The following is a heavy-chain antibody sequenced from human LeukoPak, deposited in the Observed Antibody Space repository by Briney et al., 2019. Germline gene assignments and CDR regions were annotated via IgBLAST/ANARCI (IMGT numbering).Heavy chain of an antibody. CDR3: ARRVSATRRFDP. CDR1: GFTFSSHW. CDR2: INSDGSTT. J-gene: IGHJ5*02. D-gene: IGHD2-15*01. V-gene: IGHV3-74*01. Sequence: QPGGYLRLCCASPGFTFSSHWMDSARQAPGKGLVWVSRINSDGSTTNYADSVKDRFTISRDNAENTLYLQRNSLRVEDTAVYYCARRVSATRRFDPWGQGTLVTVSS.